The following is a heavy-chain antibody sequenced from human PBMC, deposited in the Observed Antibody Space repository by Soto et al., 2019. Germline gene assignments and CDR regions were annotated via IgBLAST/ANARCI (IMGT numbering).Heavy chain of an antibody. Sequence: QVHLVQSGAEVKKPGASVKVSCKASGYTFTSYGITWVRQAPGQGLEWMGWISAHNGNTDYAQKLQSRVIVTRDTSTSTAYIELRSLITDDTAVYYCARGRYGDYWGQGALVTVSS. CDR3: ARGRYGDY. CDR1: GYTFTSYG. D-gene: IGHD1-1*01. CDR2: ISAHNGNT. J-gene: IGHJ4*02. V-gene: IGHV1-18*01.